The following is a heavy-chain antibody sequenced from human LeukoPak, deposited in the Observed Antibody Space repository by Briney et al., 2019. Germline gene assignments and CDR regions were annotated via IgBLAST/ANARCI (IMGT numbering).Heavy chain of an antibody. D-gene: IGHD6-19*01. Sequence: EASVKISCKASGYTFTGSYMHWVRQAPGQGLEWMGWINPNSGDTNYAQMFQGRVTMTRDTSISTAYMQLSGLKSGDTAVYYCARDLSSGFDYWGQGTLVTVSS. CDR3: ARDLSSGFDY. CDR2: INPNSGDT. V-gene: IGHV1-2*02. J-gene: IGHJ4*02. CDR1: GYTFTGSY.